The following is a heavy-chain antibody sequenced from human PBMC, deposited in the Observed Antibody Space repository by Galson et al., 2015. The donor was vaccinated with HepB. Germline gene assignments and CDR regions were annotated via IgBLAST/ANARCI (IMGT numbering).Heavy chain of an antibody. Sequence: SLRLSCAASGFISSMYWMNWVRQAPGKGLEWVANIKEDGSEKNYVGSVKGRFTISRDNAKNSLYLQMNSLRAEDTAVYYCARVKRGEWYSYYYYGMDVWGQGTTVTVSS. J-gene: IGHJ6*02. D-gene: IGHD3-10*01. CDR1: GFISSMYW. CDR2: IKEDGSEK. V-gene: IGHV3-7*05. CDR3: ARVKRGEWYSYYYYGMDV.